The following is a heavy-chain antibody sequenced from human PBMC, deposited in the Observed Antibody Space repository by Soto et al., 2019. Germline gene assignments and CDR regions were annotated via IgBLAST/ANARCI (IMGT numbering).Heavy chain of an antibody. J-gene: IGHJ4*02. Sequence: VQLVESGGGVVQPGRSPRLSCAASGFTFSSFGMHWVRQAPGKGLEWVALISYDGSNKYYADSVKGRFTISRDKSKNTLYLQMNSLRAEDTAVYYCAKDRGWSSADLDYWGQGTLVTVSS. CDR3: AKDRGWSSADLDY. D-gene: IGHD6-19*01. CDR2: ISYDGSNK. V-gene: IGHV3-30*18. CDR1: GFTFSSFG.